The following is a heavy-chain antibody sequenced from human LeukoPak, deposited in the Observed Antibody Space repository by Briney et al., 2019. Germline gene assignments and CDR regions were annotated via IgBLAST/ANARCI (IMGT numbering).Heavy chain of an antibody. CDR2: INPSGGST. J-gene: IGHJ4*02. D-gene: IGHD5-18*01. V-gene: IGHV1-46*04. Sequence: ASVKVSCKASGYIFTSYCMHWVRQAPGEGLEWMGIINPSGGSTSYAQKLQGRLTMTRDTSTSTVYMELSSLRSEDTAVYYCARSSGYTYGFDYWGQGTLVTVSS. CDR3: ARSSGYTYGFDY. CDR1: GYIFTSYC.